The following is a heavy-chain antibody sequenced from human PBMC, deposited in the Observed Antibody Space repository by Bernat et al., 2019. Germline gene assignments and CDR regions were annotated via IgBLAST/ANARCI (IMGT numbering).Heavy chain of an antibody. CDR2: ISGSGGST. V-gene: IGHV3-23*04. CDR1: GFTFSSYA. J-gene: IGHJ6*02. CDR3: AKARYNSSWYGVDV. D-gene: IGHD6-13*01. Sequence: EVQLVESGGGLVQPGGSLRLSCAASGFTFSSYAMSWVRQAPGKGLEWVSGISGSGGSTYYADSVKGRFTISRDNSKTTLYLQMNSLRAEDTAVYYCAKARYNSSWYGVDVWGQGTTVTVSS.